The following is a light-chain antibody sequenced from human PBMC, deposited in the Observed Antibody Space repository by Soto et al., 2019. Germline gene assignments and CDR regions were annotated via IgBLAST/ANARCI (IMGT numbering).Light chain of an antibody. CDR1: QSVSSSY. J-gene: IGKJ4*02. CDR2: GAF. Sequence: TLSCRASQSVSSSYLAWYQQKPGQAPRLLIYGAFSRATGIPDRVRGSGSGTVFTLTTDIQECSDDAVSYCQPYSEFGGGTKVDIK. CDR3: QPYSE. V-gene: IGKV3-20*01.